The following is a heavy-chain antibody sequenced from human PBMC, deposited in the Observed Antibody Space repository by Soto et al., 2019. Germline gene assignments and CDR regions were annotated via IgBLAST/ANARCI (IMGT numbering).Heavy chain of an antibody. D-gene: IGHD3-22*01. Sequence: PGGSLRLSCAASGFSLNDYGMHWVRQPPGKGLEWGADISYDGRNKYYTDSVRSRFTISRDISKCTLYLQMNSLRPEDTAVYYCAKSNRGAYDTPDFWGQGTPVTVSS. CDR2: ISYDGRNK. V-gene: IGHV3-30*18. CDR3: AKSNRGAYDTPDF. J-gene: IGHJ4*02. CDR1: GFSLNDYG.